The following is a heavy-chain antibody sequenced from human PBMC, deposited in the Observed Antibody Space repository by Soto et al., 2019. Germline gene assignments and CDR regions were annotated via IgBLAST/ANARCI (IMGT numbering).Heavy chain of an antibody. CDR1: GFTFASSA. CDR2: IVVGSGNT. CDR3: AAMGPYYYDSSGYCLDY. J-gene: IGHJ4*02. V-gene: IGHV1-58*01. Sequence: SVKVSCKASGFTFASSAVQWVRQARGQRLEWIGWIVVGSGNTNYAQKFQERVTITRDMSTSTAYMELSSLRSEDTAVYYCAAMGPYYYDSSGYCLDYRGQGPLVTVST. D-gene: IGHD3-22*01.